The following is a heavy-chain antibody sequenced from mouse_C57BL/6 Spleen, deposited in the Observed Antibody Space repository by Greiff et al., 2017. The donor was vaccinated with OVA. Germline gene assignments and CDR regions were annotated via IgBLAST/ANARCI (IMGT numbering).Heavy chain of an antibody. Sequence: QVQLKESGAELARPGASVKMSCKASGYTFTSYTMHWVKQRPGQGLEWIGYINPSSGYTKYNQKFKDKATLTADKSSSTAYMQLSSLTSEDSAVYYCAREDYGTAFAYWGQGTLVTVSA. J-gene: IGHJ3*01. V-gene: IGHV1-4*01. D-gene: IGHD2-1*01. CDR1: GYTFTSYT. CDR3: AREDYGTAFAY. CDR2: INPSSGYT.